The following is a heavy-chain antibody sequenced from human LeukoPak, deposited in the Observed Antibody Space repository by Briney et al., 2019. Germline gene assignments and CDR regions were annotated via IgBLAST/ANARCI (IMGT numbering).Heavy chain of an antibody. Sequence: SETLSLTCAVYGGSFSGSNWSWIRQPPGKGLEWIGEIYNSGSTIYNPSPKSRVTISVDTSKNQFSLNLISVTAAHTAVYYCVRAYDYWGQGTLVTVSS. CDR2: IYNSGST. V-gene: IGHV4-34*01. CDR1: GGSFSGSN. CDR3: VRAYDY. J-gene: IGHJ4*02.